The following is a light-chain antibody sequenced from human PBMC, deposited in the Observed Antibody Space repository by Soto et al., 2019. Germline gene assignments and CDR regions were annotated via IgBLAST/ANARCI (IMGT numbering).Light chain of an antibody. CDR1: QDISNY. J-gene: IGKJ5*01. CDR3: QKYNSALT. V-gene: IGKV1-27*01. Sequence: DIPMTQSPSSLSASIGDTVTITCRASQDISNYLAWYQQTAGKVPKLLIYTASTLQSGVPSRFSGSGSGTDFTLTISSLQPEDVATYYCQKYNSALTFGQGTRLEIK. CDR2: TAS.